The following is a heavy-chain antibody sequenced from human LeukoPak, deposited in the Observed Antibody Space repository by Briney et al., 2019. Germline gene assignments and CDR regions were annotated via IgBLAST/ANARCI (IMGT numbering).Heavy chain of an antibody. CDR2: IYSGSSA. CDR3: ATQGGNIVVVPAAIWNASDI. J-gene: IGHJ3*02. CDR1: GFTASSNY. V-gene: IGHV3-53*01. Sequence: GGSLRLSCAASGFTASSNYMSWVRQAPGEGLEWVSVIYSGSSADYADSVKGRFTISRDNSKNTLYLQMNSLRAEDTAVYHCATQGGNIVVVPAAIWNASDIWGQGTMVTVSS. D-gene: IGHD2-2*01.